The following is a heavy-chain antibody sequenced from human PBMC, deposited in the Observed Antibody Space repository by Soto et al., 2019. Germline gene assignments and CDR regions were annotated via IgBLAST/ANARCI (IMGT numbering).Heavy chain of an antibody. CDR3: ARGVGDILTGYYNWFDP. CDR2: IYNSGST. Sequence: TSETLSLTCPVSGGSISSYYWSWIRQSPGKGLEWIGYIYNSGSTNYNPSLKSRATISVDMSKRQIFLKLSSVTAADTAVYYCARGVGDILTGYYNWFDPWGQGTLVTVSS. D-gene: IGHD3-9*01. CDR1: GGSISSYY. V-gene: IGHV4-59*01. J-gene: IGHJ5*02.